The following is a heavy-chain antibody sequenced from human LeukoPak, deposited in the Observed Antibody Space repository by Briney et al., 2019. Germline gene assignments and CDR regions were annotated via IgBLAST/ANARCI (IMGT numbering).Heavy chain of an antibody. J-gene: IGHJ5*02. V-gene: IGHV1-8*01. CDR2: MNPNSGNT. CDR1: GYTFTSYD. Sequence: GASVKVSCKASGYTFTSYDINWVRQATGQGLEWMGWMNPNSGNTGYAQKFQGRVTMPRNTSISTAYMELSSLRSEDTAVYYCARMRARSKNWFDPWGQGTLVTVSS. CDR3: ARMRARSKNWFDP.